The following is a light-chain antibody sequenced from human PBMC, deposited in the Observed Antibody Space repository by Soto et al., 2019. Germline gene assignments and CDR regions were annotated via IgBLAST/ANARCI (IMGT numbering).Light chain of an antibody. CDR1: QSISSW. J-gene: IGKJ1*01. V-gene: IGKV1-5*03. CDR2: KAS. CDR3: QQYNDNWT. Sequence: DIPMTQSPSTLSASVGDRVTITCRASQSISSWLAWYQQKPGTAPKLLIYKASTLQSGVPSRFSGNGSGTEFTLTISSLQPDDSATYYCQQYNDNWTFGQGTKVEIK.